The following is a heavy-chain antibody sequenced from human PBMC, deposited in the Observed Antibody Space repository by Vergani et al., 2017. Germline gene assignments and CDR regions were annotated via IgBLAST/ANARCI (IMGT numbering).Heavy chain of an antibody. J-gene: IGHJ4*02. D-gene: IGHD3-10*01. CDR2: ISSSSSYI. CDR3: ARDWGPYGSGTHHG. CDR1: GFTFSSYS. Sequence: EVQLVESGGGLVKPGGSLRLSCAASGFTFSSYSMNWVRQAPGKGLEWVSSISSSSSYIYYADSVKGRFTISRDNAKNSLYLQMNSLRAEDTAVYYCARDWGPYGSGTHHGWGQATLVTVSS. V-gene: IGHV3-21*01.